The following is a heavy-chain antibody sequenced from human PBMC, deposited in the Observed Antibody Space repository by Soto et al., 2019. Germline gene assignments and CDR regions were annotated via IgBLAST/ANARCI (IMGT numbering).Heavy chain of an antibody. Sequence: TLSLTCTVSGGAIISGGYYWSWIRQHPGKGLEWIGYIYYSGSTYYNPSLKSRVTISVDTSKNQFSLKLSSVTAADTAVYYCARVRGSYYFDYWGQGTLVTVSS. CDR3: ARVRGSYYFDY. CDR2: IYYSGST. D-gene: IGHD3-10*01. CDR1: GGAIISGGYY. J-gene: IGHJ4*02. V-gene: IGHV4-31*03.